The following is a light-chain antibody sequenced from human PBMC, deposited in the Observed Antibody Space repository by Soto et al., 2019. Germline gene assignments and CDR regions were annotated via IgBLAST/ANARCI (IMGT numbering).Light chain of an antibody. CDR1: SDDNINYNF. CDR2: EVS. J-gene: IGLJ1*01. V-gene: IGLV2-14*01. Sequence: QSVLTQPASVSGSPGQSITISCTGTSDDNINYNFVSWYQLHPGKAPTLMIYEVSNRPSGVSGRFSGSKSGNTASLTISGLRAEDEGDYYCSTSTTTNTLVVFGTGTKGTVL. CDR3: STSTTTNTLVV.